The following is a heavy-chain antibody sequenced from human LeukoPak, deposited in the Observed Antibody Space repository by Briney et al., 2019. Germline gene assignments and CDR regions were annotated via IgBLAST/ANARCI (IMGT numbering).Heavy chain of an antibody. CDR2: IYTSGST. CDR1: GGSISSYY. J-gene: IGHJ4*02. V-gene: IGHV4-4*09. CDR3: ARRSGGSYSEFDY. D-gene: IGHD1-26*01. Sequence: SETLSLTCTVSGGSISSYYWSWIRQPPGKGLEWIGYIYTSGSTNYNPSLKSRVTISVDTSKNQFSLKLSSVTAADTAVYYCARRSGGSYSEFDYWGQGTLVTVSS.